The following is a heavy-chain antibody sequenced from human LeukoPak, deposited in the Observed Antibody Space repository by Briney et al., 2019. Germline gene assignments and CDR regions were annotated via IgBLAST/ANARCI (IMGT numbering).Heavy chain of an antibody. D-gene: IGHD5/OR15-5a*01. CDR3: ARDFANSVYD. CDR1: GFTFDDSG. Sequence: PGGSLRLSCAASGFTFDDSGMKWVRQAPGKGLEWVSDINWNGGRTAYADSVKGRFTISRDNAKNSLYLQMNSLRVEDTALYYCARDFANSVYDWGQGTLVTVSS. V-gene: IGHV3-20*04. J-gene: IGHJ4*02. CDR2: INWNGGRT.